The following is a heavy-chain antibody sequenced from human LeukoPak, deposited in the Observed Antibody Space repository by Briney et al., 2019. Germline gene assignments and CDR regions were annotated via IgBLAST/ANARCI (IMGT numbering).Heavy chain of an antibody. J-gene: IGHJ6*02. CDR3: ARDRVVVVVAATVVDGMDV. Sequence: GASVKVSCKASGYTFTSYYMHWVRQAPGQGLEWMGIINPSGGSTSYAQKFQGRVTMTRDTSTSTVYMELSSLRSEDTAVYYCARDRVVVVVAATVVDGMDVWGQGTTVTVSS. D-gene: IGHD2-15*01. CDR1: GYTFTSYY. CDR2: INPSGGST. V-gene: IGHV1-46*01.